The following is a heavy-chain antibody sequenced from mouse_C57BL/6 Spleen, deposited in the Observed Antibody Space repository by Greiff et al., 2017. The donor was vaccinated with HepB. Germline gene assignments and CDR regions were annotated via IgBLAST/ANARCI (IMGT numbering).Heavy chain of an antibody. D-gene: IGHD4-1*01. V-gene: IGHV1-82*01. CDR3: ARPLGLAWLAY. Sequence: QVQLQQSGPELVKPGASVKISCKASGYAFSSSWMNWVKQRPGKGLEWIGRIYPGDGDTNYNGKFKGKATLTADKTSSTAYMQLSSLTSEDSAVYFCARPLGLAWLAYWGQGTLVTVSA. CDR1: GYAFSSSW. J-gene: IGHJ3*01. CDR2: IYPGDGDT.